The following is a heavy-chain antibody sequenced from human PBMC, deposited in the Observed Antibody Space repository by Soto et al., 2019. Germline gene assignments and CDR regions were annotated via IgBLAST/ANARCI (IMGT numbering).Heavy chain of an antibody. J-gene: IGHJ3*02. CDR1: GGSFSGYY. D-gene: IGHD6-19*01. Sequence: SETLSLTCAVYGGSFSGYYWSWIRQPPGKGLEWIGEINHSGSTNYNPSLKSRVTISVDTSKNQFSLMLSSVTAADTAVYYCARLPLAVAGAFDIWGQGTMVTVSS. V-gene: IGHV4-34*01. CDR2: INHSGST. CDR3: ARLPLAVAGAFDI.